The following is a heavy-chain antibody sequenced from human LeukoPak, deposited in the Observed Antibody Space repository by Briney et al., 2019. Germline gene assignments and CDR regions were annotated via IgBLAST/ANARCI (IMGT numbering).Heavy chain of an antibody. D-gene: IGHD2-2*01. V-gene: IGHV3-33*01. CDR2: IWSDGSNK. CDR3: TRVRGVVPAAFNWFDP. CDR1: GFTFSSYG. Sequence: QAGRSLRLSCAASGFTFSSYGMRWVRQPAGKGLEWVAVIWSDGSNKYYADSMNGRFTITRDNSKNALYLQMNSLRAEGTAVDYCTRVRGVVPAAFNWFDPWGQGTLVTVSS. J-gene: IGHJ5*02.